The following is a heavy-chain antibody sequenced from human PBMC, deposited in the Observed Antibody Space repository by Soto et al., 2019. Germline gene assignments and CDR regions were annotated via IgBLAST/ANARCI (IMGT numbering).Heavy chain of an antibody. CDR2: IYYSGST. CDR3: ARVGCSGGSCYSVVFDY. CDR1: GGSISSYY. J-gene: IGHJ4*02. Sequence: PSETLSLTCTVSGGSISSYYWSWIRQPTGKGLEWIGYIYYSGSTNYNPSLKSRVTISVDTSKNQFSLKLSSVTAADTAVYYCARVGCSGGSCYSVVFDYWGQGTLVTVSS. D-gene: IGHD2-15*01. V-gene: IGHV4-59*01.